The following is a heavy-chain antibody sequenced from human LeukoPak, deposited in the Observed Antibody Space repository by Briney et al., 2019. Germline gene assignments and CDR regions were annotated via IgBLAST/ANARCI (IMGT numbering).Heavy chain of an antibody. CDR3: ARVGYYGSGSYGGLGY. Sequence: ASVKVSCKASGYTFTSYYMHWVRQAPGQGLEWMGIINPSGGSTSYAQKFQGRVTMTRDTSTSTVYMELSSLRSKDTAVYYCARVGYYGSGSYGGLGYWGQGTLVTVSS. CDR2: INPSGGST. V-gene: IGHV1-46*03. CDR1: GYTFTSYY. J-gene: IGHJ4*02. D-gene: IGHD3-10*01.